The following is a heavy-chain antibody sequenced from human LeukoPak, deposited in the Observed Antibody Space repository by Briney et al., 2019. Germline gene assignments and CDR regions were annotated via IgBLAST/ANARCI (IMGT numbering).Heavy chain of an antibody. CDR3: ARDYGWFDS. D-gene: IGHD4-17*01. CDR2: INQHGDER. J-gene: IGHJ5*01. Sequence: GGSLRLSCAASGFIFSSYWMSWVRQAPGKGLEWVANINQHGDERYYLDSVKGRFTVSRDNAKNSFYLQMNSLRAEDTAVYCCARDYGWFDSWGQGTLVTVSS. V-gene: IGHV3-7*03. CDR1: GFIFSSYW.